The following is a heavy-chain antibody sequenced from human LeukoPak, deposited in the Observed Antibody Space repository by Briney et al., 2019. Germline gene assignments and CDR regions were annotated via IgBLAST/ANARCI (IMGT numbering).Heavy chain of an antibody. CDR2: IWYDGSNK. V-gene: IGHV3-33*01. CDR1: GFTFSSYG. J-gene: IGHJ6*02. Sequence: GGSLRLSCAAPGFTFSSYGMHWVRQAPGKGLEWVAVIWYDGSNKYYADSVKGRFTISRDNSKNTLYLQMNSLRAEDTAVYYCARGRGWPAIYYYGMDVWGQGTTVTVSS. D-gene: IGHD6-19*01. CDR3: ARGRGWPAIYYYGMDV.